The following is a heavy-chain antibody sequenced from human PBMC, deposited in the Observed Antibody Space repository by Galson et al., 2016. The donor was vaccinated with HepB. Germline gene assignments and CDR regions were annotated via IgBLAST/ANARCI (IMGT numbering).Heavy chain of an antibody. J-gene: IGHJ4*02. Sequence: SVKVSCKASGDTFSNHYLHYLHWVRQAPGQCLEWVGVINPSDATRNYAQRFKGRVTMTRDTSTGTLYMELSSLRSDETAVYFCAREIGGTSYFASWGQGTLVTVSS. V-gene: IGHV1-46*01. CDR1: GDTFSNHY. CDR2: INPSDATR. D-gene: IGHD1-7*01. CDR3: AREIGGTSYFAS.